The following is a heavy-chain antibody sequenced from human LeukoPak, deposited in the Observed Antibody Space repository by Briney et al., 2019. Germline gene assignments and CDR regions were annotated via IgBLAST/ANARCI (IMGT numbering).Heavy chain of an antibody. V-gene: IGHV4-34*01. D-gene: IGHD2-2*01. CDR1: DGSFSGYY. CDR3: ARSGLCGSTSCYQDAGWFDP. Sequence: SETLSLTCAVYDGSFSGYYWSWIRQPPGKGLEWIGEINHSGSTNYNPSLKSRVTISVDTSKNQFSLKLSSVTAADTAVYYCARSGLCGSTSCYQDAGWFDPWGQGTLVTVSS. CDR2: INHSGST. J-gene: IGHJ5*02.